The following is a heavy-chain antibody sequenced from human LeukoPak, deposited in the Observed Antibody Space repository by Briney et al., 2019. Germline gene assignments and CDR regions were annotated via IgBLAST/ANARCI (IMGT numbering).Heavy chain of an antibody. V-gene: IGHV4-31*03. CDR1: GGSISSGGYY. CDR3: ARVGSITQDY. CDR2: IYYSGST. J-gene: IGHJ4*02. Sequence: SETLSLTCTVSGGSISSGGYYWSWIRQHPGKGLEWIGYIYYSGSTYYNPSLKSRFTISVDTSKNQFSLKLSPVTAADTAVYYCARVGSITQDYWGQGTLVTVSS. D-gene: IGHD2/OR15-2a*01.